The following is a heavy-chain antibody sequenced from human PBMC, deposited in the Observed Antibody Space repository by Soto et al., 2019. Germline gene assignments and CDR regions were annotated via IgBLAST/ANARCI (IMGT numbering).Heavy chain of an antibody. V-gene: IGHV1-2*04. D-gene: IGHD4-17*01. J-gene: IGHJ4*02. Sequence: QVQLVQSGAEVKKPGASLKVSCKAPGSTFTAYYMHWGRQPPGQGLEWMGWINPNSGGTNYAQKFQGWVTMTRDTSISTAYMELSRLRSDDTAVYYCARAYTVTTALYFDYWGQGTLVTVSS. CDR1: GSTFTAYY. CDR3: ARAYTVTTALYFDY. CDR2: INPNSGGT.